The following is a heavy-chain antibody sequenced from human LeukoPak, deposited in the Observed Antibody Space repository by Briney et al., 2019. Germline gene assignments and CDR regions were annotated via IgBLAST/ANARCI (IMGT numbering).Heavy chain of an antibody. J-gene: IGHJ4*02. CDR1: GFTFSSYS. CDR3: ARGYCSSTSCHQFDY. D-gene: IGHD2-2*01. Sequence: PGGSLRLSCGASGFTFSSYSMNWVRQAPGKGLEWVSYISSSGTTIYYADSLKGRFTISRDNAKNSLYLQMNSLRAEDTAVYYCARGYCSSTSCHQFDYWGQGTLVTVSS. CDR2: ISSSGTTI. V-gene: IGHV3-48*04.